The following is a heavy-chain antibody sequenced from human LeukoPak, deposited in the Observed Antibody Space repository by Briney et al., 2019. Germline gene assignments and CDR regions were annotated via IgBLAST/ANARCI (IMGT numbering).Heavy chain of an antibody. V-gene: IGHV3-21*04. Sequence: GGSLRLSCAASGFTFSSYSMNWVRQAPGRGLEWVSSISSSSSYIYYADSVKGRFTISRDNAKNSLYLQINSLRAEDTAVYYCGKTTVGYSSGQKPAWPVDYWGQGTLVTVSS. CDR2: ISSSSSYI. D-gene: IGHD5-18*01. J-gene: IGHJ4*02. CDR1: GFTFSSYS. CDR3: GKTTVGYSSGQKPAWPVDY.